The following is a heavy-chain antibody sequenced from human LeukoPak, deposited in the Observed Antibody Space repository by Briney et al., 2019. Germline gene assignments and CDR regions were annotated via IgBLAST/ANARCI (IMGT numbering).Heavy chain of an antibody. V-gene: IGHV3-21*01. CDR3: ARTLVVVAAIPYYFDY. CDR1: GFTFSSYG. CDR2: ISFSSSYI. D-gene: IGHD2-15*01. J-gene: IGHJ4*02. Sequence: GGSLRLSCVASGFTFSSYGMNWVRQAPGKGLEWVSSISFSSSYIYYADSVKGRFTISRDNAKNSLYLQMNSLRAEDTAVYYCARTLVVVAAIPYYFDYWGQGTLVTVSS.